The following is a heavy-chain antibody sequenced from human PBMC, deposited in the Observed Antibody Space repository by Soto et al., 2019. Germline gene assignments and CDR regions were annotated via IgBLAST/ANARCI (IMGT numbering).Heavy chain of an antibody. CDR3: ARAMVVTQNWFDP. CDR1: GGSISSGDYY. CDR2: IYYSGST. J-gene: IGHJ5*02. V-gene: IGHV4-30-4*01. D-gene: IGHD2-21*02. Sequence: QVQLKESGPGLVKPSQTLSLTCTVSGGSISSGDYYWSWIRQPPGKGLEWIGYIYYSGSTYYNPSLKSRVTISVDTSKNQCSLKLSSVTAADTAVYYCARAMVVTQNWFDPWGQGTLVTVSS.